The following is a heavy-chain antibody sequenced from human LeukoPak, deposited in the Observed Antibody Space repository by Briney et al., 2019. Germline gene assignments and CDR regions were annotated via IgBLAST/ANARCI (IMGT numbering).Heavy chain of an antibody. J-gene: IGHJ6*03. CDR2: MNPNSGNT. Sequence: GASVKVSCKASGYTFTSYDINWVRQATGQGLEWMGWMNPNSGNTGYAQKFQGRVAITRNTSISTAYMELSSLRSEDTAVYYCARAYSGSRYYYYYYMDVWGKGTTATVSS. CDR3: ARAYSGSRYYYYYYMDV. V-gene: IGHV1-8*03. D-gene: IGHD1-26*01. CDR1: GYTFTSYD.